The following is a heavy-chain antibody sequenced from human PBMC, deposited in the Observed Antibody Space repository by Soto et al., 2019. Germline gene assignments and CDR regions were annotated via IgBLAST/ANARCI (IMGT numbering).Heavy chain of an antibody. CDR2: IYYSGST. Sequence: QVQLQESGPGLVKPSQTLSLTCTVSGGSISSGDYYWSWIRQPPGKGLEWIGYIYYSGSTYYNPSPNSRVTISVDTSKNQFSLKLSSVTAADTAVYYCATDSGSYLVAFDIWGQGTMVTVSS. CDR1: GGSISSGDYY. CDR3: ATDSGSYLVAFDI. J-gene: IGHJ3*02. V-gene: IGHV4-30-4*01. D-gene: IGHD1-26*01.